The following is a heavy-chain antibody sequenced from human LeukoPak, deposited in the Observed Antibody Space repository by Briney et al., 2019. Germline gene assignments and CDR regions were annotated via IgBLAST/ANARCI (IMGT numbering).Heavy chain of an antibody. V-gene: IGHV3-9*01. CDR3: ARWGTYDSSVFDY. D-gene: IGHD3-22*01. Sequence: PGGSLRLSCAASGFTFDDYAMPWVRQAPGKGLEWVSGISWNSGSIGYADSVKGRFTISRDNAKNSLYLQMNSLRAEDTALYYCARWGTYDSSVFDYWGQGTLVTVSS. CDR2: ISWNSGSI. J-gene: IGHJ4*02. CDR1: GFTFDDYA.